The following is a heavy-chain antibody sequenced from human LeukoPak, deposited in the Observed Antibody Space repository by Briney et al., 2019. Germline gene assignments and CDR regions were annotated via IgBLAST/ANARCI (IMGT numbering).Heavy chain of an antibody. CDR2: ISGTGDNT. CDR3: AKDHGVAVTGMFY. V-gene: IGHV3-23*01. D-gene: IGHD6-19*01. CDR1: GFAFISFT. Sequence: GGSLRLSCAASGFAFISFTMSRVRQTPGKGLEWVASISGTGDNTYYADSVKGRFTISRDNSRNTLYLQMNSLGAEDTAVYYCAKDHGVAVTGMFYWGQGTLVTVSS. J-gene: IGHJ4*02.